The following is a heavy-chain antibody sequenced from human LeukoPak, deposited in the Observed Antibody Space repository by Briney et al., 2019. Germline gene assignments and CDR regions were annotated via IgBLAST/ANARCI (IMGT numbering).Heavy chain of an antibody. CDR2: TYYRSRWFN. Sequence: SQTLSLTCAISGDSISSNSATRNWIRQSPSRGLEWLGRTYYRSRWFNDYTVSVKSRVTINPDTSKNQFSLQLKSVTPEDTAVYYCARGHENYYHVFDVWGKGTTVTVSS. J-gene: IGHJ6*04. CDR1: GDSISSNSAT. CDR3: ARGHENYYHVFDV. V-gene: IGHV6-1*01.